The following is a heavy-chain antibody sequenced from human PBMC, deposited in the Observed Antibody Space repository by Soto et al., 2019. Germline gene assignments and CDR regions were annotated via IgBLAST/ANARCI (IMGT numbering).Heavy chain of an antibody. CDR3: ARLSSGWYFDY. J-gene: IGHJ4*02. V-gene: IGHV3-23*01. CDR2: ISGSGGST. CDR1: GFTFSSYA. Sequence: EVQLLESGGGLVQPGGSLRLSCAASGFTFSSYAMNWVRQAPGKGLGGVSVISGSGGSTYYPDSVKGRFPSSRDNSKNTLNVQMNRLRAEDTAVDYWARLSSGWYFDYWGQGPLVTASS. D-gene: IGHD6-19*01.